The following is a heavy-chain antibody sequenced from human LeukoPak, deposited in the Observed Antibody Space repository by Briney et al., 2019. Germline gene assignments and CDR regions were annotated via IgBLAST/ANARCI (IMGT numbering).Heavy chain of an antibody. CDR3: ARRLMDIRDAFDI. J-gene: IGHJ3*02. D-gene: IGHD2-2*03. CDR2: IYHSGST. V-gene: IGHV4-38-2*02. CDR1: GYSISSGYY. Sequence: SETLSLTCTVSGYSISSGYYWGWIRQPPGKGLEWIGSIYHSGSTYYNPSLKSRVTISVDTSKNQFSLKLSSVTAADTAVYYCARRLMDIRDAFDIWGQGTMVTVSS.